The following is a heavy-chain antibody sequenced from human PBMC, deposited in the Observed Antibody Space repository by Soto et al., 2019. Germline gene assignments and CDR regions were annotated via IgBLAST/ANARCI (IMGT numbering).Heavy chain of an antibody. D-gene: IGHD2-15*01. CDR1: GYSISSGYH. Sequence: PSETLSLTCTVSGYSISSGYHWAWIRQAPGKGLECLGSVHYSGNTYYNPSLKSRLTISVDKSKNQFSMNLSSVTAADTAVYYCAAQDRVVADGRRFDPWGQGTLVTVSS. CDR2: VHYSGNT. CDR3: AAQDRVVADGRRFDP. V-gene: IGHV4-38-2*02. J-gene: IGHJ5*02.